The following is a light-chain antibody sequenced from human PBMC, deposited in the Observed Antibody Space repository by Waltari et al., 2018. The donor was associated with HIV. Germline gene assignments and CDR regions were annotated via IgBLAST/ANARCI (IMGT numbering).Light chain of an antibody. J-gene: IGLJ2*01. Sequence: QSVLTQPPSVSGAPGQRVTISCTGNSSNIGAGYGVHWYQQLPGTAPKLLIYSNTYRASGVPDRFSGSKSGASASLAITGLQAEDEADYYCQSFDSSLSGSVFGGGTK. CDR1: SSNIGAGYG. CDR2: SNT. V-gene: IGLV1-40*01. CDR3: QSFDSSLSGSV.